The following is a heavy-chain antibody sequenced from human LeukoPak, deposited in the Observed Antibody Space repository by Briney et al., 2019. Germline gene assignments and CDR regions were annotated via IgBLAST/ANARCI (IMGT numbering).Heavy chain of an antibody. Sequence: SETLSLTCTVSGGSISSGSYYWSWIRQPAGKGLEWIGRIYTSGSTNYNPSLKSRVTISVDTSKNQFSLKLSSVTAADTAVYYCARQYYYDSSGYSPWGQGTLVTVSS. D-gene: IGHD3-22*01. V-gene: IGHV4-61*02. CDR1: GGSISSGSYY. J-gene: IGHJ4*02. CDR2: IYTSGST. CDR3: ARQYYYDSSGYSP.